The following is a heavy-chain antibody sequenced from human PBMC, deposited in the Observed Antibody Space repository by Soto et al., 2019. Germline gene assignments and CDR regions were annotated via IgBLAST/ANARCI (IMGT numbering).Heavy chain of an antibody. J-gene: IGHJ5*02. Sequence: EVQLLESGGGLVQPGGSLRLSCAASGFSFSSYAMSWVRQAPGKGLEWVSGISGSGGSTYYADSVKGRFTISRDNSKNTLYLQMNSLRDEDTAVYYWAKGRAVTDGWFDPWGQGTLVTVSS. D-gene: IGHD2-21*02. CDR2: ISGSGGST. CDR3: AKGRAVTDGWFDP. V-gene: IGHV3-23*01. CDR1: GFSFSSYA.